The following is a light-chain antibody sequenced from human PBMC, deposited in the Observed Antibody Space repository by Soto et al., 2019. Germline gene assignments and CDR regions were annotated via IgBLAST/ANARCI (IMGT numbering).Light chain of an antibody. CDR3: QQYNNYGSWT. CDR2: KAS. J-gene: IGKJ1*01. V-gene: IGKV1-5*03. CDR1: QSISGW. Sequence: DIQMTQSPSTLSASVGDRVTITCRASQSISGWLAWYQQNPGKAPKLLIYKASTVESGVPSRFSGSGSGTEFTLTISSLQPDDFAAYYCQQYNNYGSWTFGQGTKVEIK.